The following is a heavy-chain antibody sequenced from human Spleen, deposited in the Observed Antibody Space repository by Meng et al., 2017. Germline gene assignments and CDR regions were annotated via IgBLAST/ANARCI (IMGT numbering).Heavy chain of an antibody. J-gene: IGHJ3*02. CDR3: AKGDRLGSPGDAFDI. D-gene: IGHD1-26*01. V-gene: IGHV3-9*01. CDR1: GFTFDDYA. Sequence: GGSLRLSCAASGFTFDDYAMHWVRQPPGKGLEWVSGITWNSGTRGYADSVKGRFTISRDNAKNSLYLQMNNLRAEDTALYYCAKGDRLGSPGDAFDIWGQGTMVTVSS. CDR2: ITWNSGTR.